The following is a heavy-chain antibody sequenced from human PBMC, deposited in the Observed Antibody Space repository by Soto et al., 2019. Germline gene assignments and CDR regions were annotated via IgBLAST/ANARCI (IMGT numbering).Heavy chain of an antibody. CDR1: GGSIINYY. V-gene: IGHV4-59*01. CDR2: IHYSGST. D-gene: IGHD1-26*01. J-gene: IGHJ5*01. Sequence: LSLTCTVSGGSIINYYWSWIRQPPGKGLEWIGYIHYSGSTIYSPSLKSRVTVSVDTSKKQFSLNLNSVTPADTAVYYCARSGLFSGKYWGFDPWGPGIVVTVSS. CDR3: ARSGLFSGKYWGFDP.